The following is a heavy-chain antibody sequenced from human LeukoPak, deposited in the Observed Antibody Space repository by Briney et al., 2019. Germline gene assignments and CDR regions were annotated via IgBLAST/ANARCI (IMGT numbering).Heavy chain of an antibody. Sequence: ASVKVSRKASGYTFTGYYMHWVRQAPGQGLEWMGWINPNSGGTNYAQKFQGRVTMTRDTSISTAYMELSRLRSDDTAVYYCASPTWDDRGRGSGWHYDYWGQGTLVTVSS. D-gene: IGHD6-19*01. V-gene: IGHV1-2*02. J-gene: IGHJ4*02. CDR2: INPNSGGT. CDR1: GYTFTGYY. CDR3: ASPTWDDRGRGSGWHYDY.